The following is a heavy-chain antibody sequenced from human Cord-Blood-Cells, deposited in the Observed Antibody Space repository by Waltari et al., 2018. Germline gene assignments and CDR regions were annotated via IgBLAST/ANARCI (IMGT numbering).Heavy chain of an antibody. CDR1: GYTLTELS. J-gene: IGHJ4*02. CDR3: ATGHRGSYFSDFDY. CDR2: FDPEDGET. V-gene: IGHV1-24*01. D-gene: IGHD1-26*01. Sequence: QVQLVQSGAGVKKPGASVKVSCKVSGYTLTELSMHWVRQAPGKGLEWMGGFDPEDGETSYAQKFQGRVTMTEDTSTDTAYMELSSLRSEDTAVYYCATGHRGSYFSDFDYWGQGTLVTVSS.